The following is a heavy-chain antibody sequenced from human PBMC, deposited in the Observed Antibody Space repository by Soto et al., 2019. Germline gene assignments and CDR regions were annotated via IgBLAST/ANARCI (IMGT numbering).Heavy chain of an antibody. CDR1: RDSVSSNSAA. CDR3: ARYLSIAAAGTAYNWFDP. D-gene: IGHD6-13*01. V-gene: IGHV6-1*01. Sequence: PSQTLSLTCAISRDSVSSNSAAWNWIRQSPSRGLEWLGRTYYRSKWYNDYAVSVKSRITINPDTSKNQFSLQLNSVTPEDTAVYYCARYLSIAAAGTAYNWFDPWGQGTLVTVSS. CDR2: TYYRSKWYN. J-gene: IGHJ5*02.